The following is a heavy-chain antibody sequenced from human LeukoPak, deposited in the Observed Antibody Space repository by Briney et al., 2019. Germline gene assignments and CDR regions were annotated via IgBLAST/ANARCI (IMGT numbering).Heavy chain of an antibody. V-gene: IGHV3-15*01. J-gene: IGHJ4*02. CDR3: TTDTRRVVVPK. CDR2: IKRKTDGGTT. D-gene: IGHD2-15*01. Sequence: GGSLRLSCAASGFIVSSNYMSWVRQAPGKGLEWVGRIKRKTDGGTTDYAAPVKGRFSISRDDSKTSLYLQMNNLQTEDTAVYYCTTDTRRVVVPKWGQGTLVTVSS. CDR1: GFIVSSNY.